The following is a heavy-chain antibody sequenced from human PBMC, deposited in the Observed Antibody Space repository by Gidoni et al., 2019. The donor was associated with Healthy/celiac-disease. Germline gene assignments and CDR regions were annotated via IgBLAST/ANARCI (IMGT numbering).Heavy chain of an antibody. J-gene: IGHJ3*02. CDR1: VYSFTCYW. D-gene: IGHD5-18*01. V-gene: IGHV5-51*01. CDR3: ARHFEMGYSYGYGAFDI. CDR2: IYPGDSDT. Sequence: EVQLVQSGAEVKKPGESLKISCKGSVYSFTCYWIGGVRQMPGKGLEWMGIIYPGDSDTRYSPSFQGQVTISADKSISTAYLQWSSLKASDTAMYYCARHFEMGYSYGYGAFDIWGQGTMVTVSS.